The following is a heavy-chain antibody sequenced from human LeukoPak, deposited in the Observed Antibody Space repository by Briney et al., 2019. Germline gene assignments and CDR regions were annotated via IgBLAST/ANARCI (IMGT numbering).Heavy chain of an antibody. CDR1: GFTFTTNY. V-gene: IGHV3-66*01. Sequence: GGSLRLSCAASGFTFTTNYITWVRQAPGKGLEWLSVIYSGGTTYYADSVKGRFTISRDNSKNTLYLQMNSLRAEDTAVYYCARDDPSGSYIDYWGQGTLVTVSS. J-gene: IGHJ4*02. D-gene: IGHD1-26*01. CDR3: ARDDPSGSYIDY. CDR2: IYSGGTT.